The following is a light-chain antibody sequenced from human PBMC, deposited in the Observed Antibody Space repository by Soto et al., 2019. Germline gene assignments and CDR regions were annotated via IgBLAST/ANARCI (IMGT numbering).Light chain of an antibody. V-gene: IGLV2-14*01. CDR1: SSDVGGYNY. CDR2: GVS. CDR3: GSYTSSTLVL. Sequence: QSVLTQPASVFGSPGQSITISCTGTSSDVGGYNYVSWYQQHPDKAPKLIIFGVSNRPSGISNRFSASKSGNTASLTISGLQAEDEADYYCGSYTSSTLVLFGGGTKVTVL. J-gene: IGLJ2*01.